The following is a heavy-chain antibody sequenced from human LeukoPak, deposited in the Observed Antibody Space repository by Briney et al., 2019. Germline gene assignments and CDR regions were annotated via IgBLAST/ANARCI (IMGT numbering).Heavy chain of an antibody. CDR1: GFTFSSYT. CDR2: ISYDGSNK. D-gene: IGHD1-1*01. J-gene: IGHJ6*03. CDR3: ARGTSGTTAYYYYMDV. V-gene: IGHV3-30*14. Sequence: GGSLRLFCAASGFTFSSYTMHWVRQAPGKGLEREAFISYDGSNKYYADSVKGRFTISRDNSKNILYLQMNSLRAEDTAVYYCARGTSGTTAYYYYMDVWGKGTTVTISS.